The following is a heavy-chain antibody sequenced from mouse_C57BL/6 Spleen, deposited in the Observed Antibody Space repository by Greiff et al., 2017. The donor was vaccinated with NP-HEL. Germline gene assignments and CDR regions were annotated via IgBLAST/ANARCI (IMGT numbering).Heavy chain of an antibody. CDR3: AKEGIYYGSSYEAMDY. CDR1: GYTFTSYW. D-gene: IGHD1-1*01. Sequence: QVQLQQPGAELVKPGASVKLSCKASGYTFTSYWMHWVKQRPGQGLEWIGMIHPNSGSTNYNEKFKSKATLTVDQSSSTAYMQLSSLTSEDSAVYYCAKEGIYYGSSYEAMDYWGQGTSVTVSS. V-gene: IGHV1-64*01. CDR2: IHPNSGST. J-gene: IGHJ4*01.